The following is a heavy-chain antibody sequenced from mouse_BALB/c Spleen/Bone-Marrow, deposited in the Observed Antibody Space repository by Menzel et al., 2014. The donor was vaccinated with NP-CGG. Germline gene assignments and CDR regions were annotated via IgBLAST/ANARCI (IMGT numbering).Heavy chain of an antibody. CDR3: ARYDGYLDY. J-gene: IGHJ2*01. V-gene: IGHV1-54*01. D-gene: IGHD2-3*01. CDR2: INPGSGST. CDR1: GYASTDYL. Sequence: VKLVESGAELVRPGTSVKVSCTASGYASTDYLMEWLKQRPGQGLEWIGVINPGSGSTNQNEKFKDKATLTADPSSNPAYMQLSSLTADDSAVYFCARYDGYLDYWGQGTTLTVSS.